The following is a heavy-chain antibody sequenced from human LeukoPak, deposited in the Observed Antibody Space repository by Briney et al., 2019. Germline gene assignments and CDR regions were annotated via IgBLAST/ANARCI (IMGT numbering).Heavy chain of an antibody. J-gene: IGHJ5*02. CDR2: IYYSGST. V-gene: IGHV4-59*01. CDR1: GGSISSYY. D-gene: IGHD3-10*01. CDR3: ARDHTSVTYYYGSGSRNWFDP. Sequence: SETLSLTCTVSGGSISSYYWSWIRQPPGKGLEWIGYIYYSGSTNYNPSLKSRVTISVDTSKNQFSLKLSSVTAADTAVYYCARDHTSVTYYYGSGSRNWFDPWGQGTLVTVSS.